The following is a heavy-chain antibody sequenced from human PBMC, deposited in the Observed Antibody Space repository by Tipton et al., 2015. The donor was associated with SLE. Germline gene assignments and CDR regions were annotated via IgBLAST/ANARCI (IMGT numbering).Heavy chain of an antibody. CDR3: ASMGRGYSYGTVYY. CDR1: GASISSGSYY. V-gene: IGHV4-61*01. Sequence: TLSLTCTVSGASISSGSYYWSWIRQHPGKGLEWIGYIYYSGSTNYNPSLKSRVTISVDTSKNQFSLKLSSVTAADTAVYYCASMGRGYSYGTVYYWGQGTLVTVSS. J-gene: IGHJ4*02. D-gene: IGHD5-18*01. CDR2: IYYSGST.